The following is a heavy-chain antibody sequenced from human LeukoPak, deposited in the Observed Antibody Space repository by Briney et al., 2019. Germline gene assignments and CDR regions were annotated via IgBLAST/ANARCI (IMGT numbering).Heavy chain of an antibody. D-gene: IGHD2-21*02. CDR3: ARGTYCGGDCSSLGGNYYFDY. CDR1: GYSFTSYW. CDR2: IYPGDSDT. Sequence: GESLKISCKGSGYSFTSYWIGWVRQMPGKGLEWMGIIYPGDSDTRYSPSFQGQVTISADKSISTAYLQWSSLKASDTAMYYCARGTYCGGDCSSLGGNYYFDYWGQGTLVPVSS. V-gene: IGHV5-51*01. J-gene: IGHJ4*02.